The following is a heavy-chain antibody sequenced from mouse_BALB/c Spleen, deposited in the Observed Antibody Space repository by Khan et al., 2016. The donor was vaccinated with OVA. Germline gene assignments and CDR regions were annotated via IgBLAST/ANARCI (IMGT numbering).Heavy chain of an antibody. CDR3: TRDRIDY. J-gene: IGHJ2*01. Sequence: VQLQESGAELAKPGASVKMSCKASGYTFTTYWMHWVKQRPGQGLEWIGYINHTSGYTDYNEKLKDRATLSADKSSSTAYMQLSSLTSEDSAVYYCTRDRIDYWGQGTTLTVSS. V-gene: IGHV1-7*01. CDR2: INHTSGYT. CDR1: GYTFTTYW.